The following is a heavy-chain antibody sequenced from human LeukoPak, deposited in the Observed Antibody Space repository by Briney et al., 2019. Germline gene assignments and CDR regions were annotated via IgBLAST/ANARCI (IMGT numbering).Heavy chain of an antibody. CDR1: GGSISSYY. CDR3: ARVRSIAGVMRWFDP. CDR2: IYYSGST. D-gene: IGHD3-16*01. J-gene: IGHJ5*02. V-gene: IGHV4-59*08. Sequence: SETLSLTCTVSGGSISSYYWSWIRQPPGKGLEWIGYIYYSGSTYYNPSLKSRVTISVDTSKNQFSLKLSSVTAADTAVYYCARVRSIAGVMRWFDPWGQGTLVTVSS.